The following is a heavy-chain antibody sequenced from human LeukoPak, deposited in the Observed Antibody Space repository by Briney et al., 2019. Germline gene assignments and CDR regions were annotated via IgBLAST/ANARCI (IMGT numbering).Heavy chain of an antibody. Sequence: GGSLRLSCAASGFTFSEPGMHWVRQAPGKGLEWVALIWYDGGNKYYADSVKGRYTISRDNSKNTLYLQMDSLRDEDTAVYYCARGYYYHTSGYWGIDYWGQGTLVTVSS. V-gene: IGHV3-33*01. CDR2: IWYDGGNK. CDR3: ARGYYYHTSGYWGIDY. D-gene: IGHD3-22*01. J-gene: IGHJ4*02. CDR1: GFTFSEPG.